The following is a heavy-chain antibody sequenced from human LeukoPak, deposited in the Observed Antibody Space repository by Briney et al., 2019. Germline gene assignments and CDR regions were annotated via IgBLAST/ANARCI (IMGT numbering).Heavy chain of an antibody. CDR1: GFTFSNYE. J-gene: IGHJ4*02. V-gene: IGHV3-48*03. CDR2: ISNSGSTI. D-gene: IGHD6-6*01. CDR3: AKDSTRGSSWDFDY. Sequence: GGSLRLSCAASGFTFSNYEMNWVRQAPGKGLEWVSYISNSGSTIYYADSVKGRFTISRDNAKNSLYLQMNSLRAEDTALYYCAKDSTRGSSWDFDYWGQGTLVTVSS.